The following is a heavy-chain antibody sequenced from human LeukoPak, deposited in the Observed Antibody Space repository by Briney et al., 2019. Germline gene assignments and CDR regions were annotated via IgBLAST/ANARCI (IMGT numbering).Heavy chain of an antibody. Sequence: ASVKVSCKASGYTFTGYYMHWVRQAPGQGLEWMGGIIPIFGTANYAQKFQGRVTITADESTSTAYMELSSLRSEDTAVYYCARHKKNGGNNYYYYYGMDVWGQGTTVTVSS. CDR1: GYTFTGYY. CDR2: IIPIFGTA. CDR3: ARHKKNGGNNYYYYYGMDV. J-gene: IGHJ6*02. V-gene: IGHV1-69*13.